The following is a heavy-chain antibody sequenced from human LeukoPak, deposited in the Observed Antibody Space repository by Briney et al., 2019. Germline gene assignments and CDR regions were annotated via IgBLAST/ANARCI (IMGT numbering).Heavy chain of an antibody. CDR2: ISGGSGTI. CDR3: ARRYGDWLDP. CDR1: GFTFTNYN. Sequence: GESLRLSCAASGFTFTNYNMNWVRQAPGKGLEWISYISGGSGTIYYADSVRGRFTVSRDNAKDSLWLQMNNLRVEDTAVYYCARRYGDWLDPRGPGTLVTVSS. V-gene: IGHV3-48*01. D-gene: IGHD4/OR15-4a*01. J-gene: IGHJ5*02.